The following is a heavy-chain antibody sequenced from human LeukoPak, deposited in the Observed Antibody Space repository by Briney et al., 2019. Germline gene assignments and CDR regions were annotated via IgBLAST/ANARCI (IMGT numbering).Heavy chain of an antibody. V-gene: IGHV3-23*01. Sequence: GGSLRLSCAASGFNFSSYAMSWVRQAPGKGLEWVSAISGSGDSTYYADSVKGRFTISRDNSKNTLYLQMNSLRAEDTAVYYCAKDLSFGWYYFDYWGQGTLVTVSS. CDR1: GFNFSSYA. J-gene: IGHJ4*02. D-gene: IGHD2-15*01. CDR2: ISGSGDST. CDR3: AKDLSFGWYYFDY.